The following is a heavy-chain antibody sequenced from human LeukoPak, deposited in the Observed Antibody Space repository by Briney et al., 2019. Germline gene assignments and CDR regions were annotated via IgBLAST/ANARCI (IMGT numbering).Heavy chain of an antibody. CDR2: INGDGSAT. CDR3: ARDLNWGQVDY. V-gene: IGHV3-74*01. J-gene: IGHJ4*02. CDR1: GFTFSGHW. D-gene: IGHD7-27*01. Sequence: GGSLRLPCAASGFTFSGHWMYWLRQAPGKGLAWVSRINGDGSATNYAGSMKGRFTISRDNARNIVYLQMNSLREDGTAVYYCARDLNWGQVDYWGQGTLVTVSS.